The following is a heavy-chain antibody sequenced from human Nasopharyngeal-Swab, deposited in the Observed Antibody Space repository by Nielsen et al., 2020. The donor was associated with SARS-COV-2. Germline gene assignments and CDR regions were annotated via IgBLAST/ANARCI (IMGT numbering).Heavy chain of an antibody. CDR2: IKEDGNEQ. V-gene: IGHV3-7*01. CDR1: GFTFSAFW. Sequence: GGSLRLSCAASGFTFSAFWMSWVRQAPGRGLEWVANIKEDGNEQYYADSVKGRFTISRDNGKNSLFLDMNSLRAEDTAIYYCFIGHYMDSWGKGTAVIVSS. J-gene: IGHJ6*03. CDR3: FIGHYMDS.